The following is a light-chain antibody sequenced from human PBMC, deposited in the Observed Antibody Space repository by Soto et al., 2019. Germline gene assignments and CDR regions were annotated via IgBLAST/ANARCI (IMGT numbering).Light chain of an antibody. V-gene: IGKV1-12*01. CDR3: QQASSFPPT. CDR2: AAS. J-gene: IGKJ5*01. Sequence: DIQMTQSPSSVSASVGDRVTITCLASQDISSWLAWYQQKPGKAPKIMIYAASSLQGGVPSRFSGSGSGTEFTLTISSLQPEDFATYYCQQASSFPPTFGQGTRLEI. CDR1: QDISSW.